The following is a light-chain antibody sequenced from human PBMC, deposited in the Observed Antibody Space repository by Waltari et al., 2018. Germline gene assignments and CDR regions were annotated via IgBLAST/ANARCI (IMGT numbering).Light chain of an antibody. Sequence: DTQVTQSPSTLSASVGDSVTITCRASQTILTWMAWYQQKPGKAPKLLIYKASRLESGVPSRFSGTASGTEFNLTISSLQPDDSATYYCQQYHDYSTFGQGTKLEIK. CDR2: KAS. CDR3: QQYHDYST. J-gene: IGKJ2*01. V-gene: IGKV1-5*03. CDR1: QTILTW.